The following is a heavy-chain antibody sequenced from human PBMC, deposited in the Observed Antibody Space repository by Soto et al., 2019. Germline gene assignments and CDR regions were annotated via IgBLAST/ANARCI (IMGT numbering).Heavy chain of an antibody. J-gene: IGHJ4*02. CDR3: ARAPQWLVPLYFDY. V-gene: IGHV4-39*01. Sequence: QLQLQESGPGLVKPSETLSLTCTVSGGSISSSSYYWGWIRQPPGKGLEWIGSIYYSGSTYYNPSLKSRVTISVDTSKNQFSLKLSSVTAADTAVYYCARAPQWLVPLYFDYWGQGTLVTVSS. CDR2: IYYSGST. D-gene: IGHD6-19*01. CDR1: GGSISSSSYY.